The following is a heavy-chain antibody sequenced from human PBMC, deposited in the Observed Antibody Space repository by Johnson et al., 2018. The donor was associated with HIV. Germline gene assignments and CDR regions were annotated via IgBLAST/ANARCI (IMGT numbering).Heavy chain of an antibody. V-gene: IGHV3-33*01. D-gene: IGHD6-6*01. CDR1: GVIFSSYG. CDR2: IWNDGSDK. CDR3: ARDGSQLADAFDI. Sequence: QVQLVESGGGVVQPGRSLRLSCAASGVIFSSYGMHWVRQAPGKGLEWVALIWNDGSDKYYADSVKGRFTISRDNSRNTLYLQMNSLRAEDTAVYYCARDGSQLADAFDIWGQGTMVTVSS. J-gene: IGHJ3*02.